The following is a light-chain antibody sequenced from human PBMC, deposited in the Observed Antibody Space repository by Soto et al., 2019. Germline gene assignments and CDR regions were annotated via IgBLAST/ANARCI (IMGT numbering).Light chain of an antibody. CDR3: SSYTSSSPYV. CDR1: SSDVGGYNY. CDR2: DVS. J-gene: IGLJ1*01. Sequence: QSALTQPASVSGSPGQSITISCTGTSSDVGGYNYVSWYQQHPGKAPKLMIYDVSNRPSGVSNRLSGSKSGNTASLTISGLQAEDEADYYCSSYTSSSPYVFGTGTKVT. V-gene: IGLV2-14*01.